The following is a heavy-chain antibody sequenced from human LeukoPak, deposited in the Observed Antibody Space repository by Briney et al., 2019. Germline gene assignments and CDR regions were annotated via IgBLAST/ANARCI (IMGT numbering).Heavy chain of an antibody. CDR1: GFTFSSYA. J-gene: IGHJ5*02. V-gene: IGHV3-64*01. Sequence: GGSLRLSCAASGFTFSSYAMHWVRQAPGKGLEYVSAISSNGGSTYYANSVKGRFTISRDNSKNTLYLQMGSLRAEDMAVYYCARVAVGGTAILNWFDPWGQGTLVTVSS. D-gene: IGHD6-13*01. CDR2: ISSNGGST. CDR3: ARVAVGGTAILNWFDP.